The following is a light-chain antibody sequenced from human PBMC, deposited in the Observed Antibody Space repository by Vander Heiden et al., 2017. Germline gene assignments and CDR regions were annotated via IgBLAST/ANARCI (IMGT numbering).Light chain of an antibody. J-gene: IGLJ3*02. V-gene: IGLV3-1*01. Sequence: SYELIQPPSVSVSPGQTASITCSGDKLGDKYACWYQQKPGQSPVLVIYQDSKRPSGIPGRFSGSNSGNTATLTISGTQAMDEADYYCQAWDSSTFWVFGGGTKLTVL. CDR1: KLGDKY. CDR3: QAWDSSTFWV. CDR2: QDS.